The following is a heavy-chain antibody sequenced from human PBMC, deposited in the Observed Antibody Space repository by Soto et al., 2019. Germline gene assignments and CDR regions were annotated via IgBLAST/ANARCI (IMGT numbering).Heavy chain of an antibody. CDR3: AGGIAARSYYYYGMDV. V-gene: IGHV1-69*06. CDR2: IIPIFGTA. CDR1: GGTFSSYA. Sequence: SVKVSCKASGGTFSSYAISWVRQAPGQGLEWMGGIIPIFGTANYAQKFQGRVTITADKSTSTAYMELSSLRSEDTAVYYCAGGIAARSYYYYGMDVWGQGTTVTVSS. J-gene: IGHJ6*02. D-gene: IGHD6-6*01.